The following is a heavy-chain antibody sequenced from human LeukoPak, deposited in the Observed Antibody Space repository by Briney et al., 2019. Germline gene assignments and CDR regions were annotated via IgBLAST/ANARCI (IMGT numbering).Heavy chain of an antibody. V-gene: IGHV3-7*03. D-gene: IGHD2-15*01. CDR3: ARDFGLRCSGGTCYSVYYYGMDV. CDR2: IKQGGSEK. J-gene: IGHJ6*04. Sequence: ETLSLTCAVYGGSFSGYYWSWIRQPPGKGLEWVANIKQGGSEKYYVDSVKGRFTISRDNAKNSLYLQMNSLRAEDTAVYYCARDFGLRCSGGTCYSVYYYGMDVWGKGTTVTVSS. CDR1: GGSFSGYY.